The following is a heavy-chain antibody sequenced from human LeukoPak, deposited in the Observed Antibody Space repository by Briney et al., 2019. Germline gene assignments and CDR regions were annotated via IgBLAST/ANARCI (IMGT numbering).Heavy chain of an antibody. CDR3: ARALAYYGRPFDA. J-gene: IGHJ4*02. D-gene: IGHD3-22*01. CDR1: GGSLSSYY. Sequence: SETLSLTCTVSGGSLSSYYWSWIRQPPGKGLEWIGYIYNSGSTNYNPSPKSRVSISVDTSKSQFSLKLSSVTAADTAIYYCARALAYYGRPFDAWGQGTLITVSS. CDR2: IYNSGST. V-gene: IGHV4-59*12.